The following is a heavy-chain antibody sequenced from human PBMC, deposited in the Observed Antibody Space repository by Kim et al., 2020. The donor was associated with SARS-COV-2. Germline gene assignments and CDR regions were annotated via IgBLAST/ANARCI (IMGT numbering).Heavy chain of an antibody. V-gene: IGHV3-9*01. J-gene: IGHJ4*02. CDR3: AKEDGYNNYLGY. Sequence: GGSLRLSCAASGFTFDDYAMHWVRQAPGKGLEWVSGITWNSGSIGYADSVKGRFTISRDNAKNSLYLQMNSLRAEDTALYYCAKEDGYNNYLGYWGQGTLVTVSS. CDR1: GFTFDDYA. D-gene: IGHD4-4*01. CDR2: ITWNSGSI.